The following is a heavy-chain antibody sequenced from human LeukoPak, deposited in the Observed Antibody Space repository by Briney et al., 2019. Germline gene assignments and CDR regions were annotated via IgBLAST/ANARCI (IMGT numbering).Heavy chain of an antibody. CDR1: GGSISSYY. J-gene: IGHJ4*02. Sequence: SETLSLTCTVSGGSISSYYWSWIRQPPGKGMEWIGYIYYSGSTNYNPSLKSRVTISVGTYKNQFSLKLSSVTASDTAVYCCARVPGDGYNYPYYFDYWGQGTLVTVSS. V-gene: IGHV4-59*01. D-gene: IGHD5-24*01. CDR2: IYYSGST. CDR3: ARVPGDGYNYPYYFDY.